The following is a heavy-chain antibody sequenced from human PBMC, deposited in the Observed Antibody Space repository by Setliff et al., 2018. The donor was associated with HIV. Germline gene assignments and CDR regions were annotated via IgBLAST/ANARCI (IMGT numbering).Heavy chain of an antibody. CDR3: ASPGGYCSSTSCHSFDC. CDR2: IYYSGNS. CDR1: GGSISSSSYY. Sequence: PSETLSLTCTVSGGSISSSSYYWGWIRQPPGKGLEWIGTIYYSGNSFYNPSLKSRVTISVDTSKNQFSLKLRSVTAADTALYYCASPGGYCSSTSCHSFDCWGQGTLVTVSS. V-gene: IGHV4-39*01. D-gene: IGHD2-2*01. J-gene: IGHJ4*02.